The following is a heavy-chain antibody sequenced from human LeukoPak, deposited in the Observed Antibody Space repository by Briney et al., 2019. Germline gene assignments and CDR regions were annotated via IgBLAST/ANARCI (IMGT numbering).Heavy chain of an antibody. CDR2: IIPIFGTA. CDR1: GGTFSSYA. J-gene: IGHJ4*02. D-gene: IGHD6-13*01. Sequence: SVKVSCKASGGTFSSYAISWVRQAPGQGLEWMGGIIPIFGTANYAQKFQGRVTITADESTSTAYMELSSLRSEDTAVYYCARHIAAHQGGYYFDYWGQGTLVTVSS. V-gene: IGHV1-69*13. CDR3: ARHIAAHQGGYYFDY.